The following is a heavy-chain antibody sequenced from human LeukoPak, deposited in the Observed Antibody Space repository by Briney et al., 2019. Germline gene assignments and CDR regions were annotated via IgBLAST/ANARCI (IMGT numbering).Heavy chain of an antibody. CDR3: VRDYVYAFDI. J-gene: IGHJ3*02. CDR2: IRSRDGIV. D-gene: IGHD3-16*01. CDR1: GFTFNAYS. Sequence: GGSLRLSCVASGFTFNAYSMNWARQAPGKGLEWISYIRSRDGIVSYADSVKGRFTISTDIAKSSLFLQMNGLSADDTAVYYCVRDYVYAFDIWGQGTMVTVSS. V-gene: IGHV3-48*01.